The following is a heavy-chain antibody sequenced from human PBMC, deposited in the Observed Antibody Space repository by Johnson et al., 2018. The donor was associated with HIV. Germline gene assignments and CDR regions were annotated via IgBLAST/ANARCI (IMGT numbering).Heavy chain of an antibody. CDR2: IRYDGSKK. D-gene: IGHD3-16*01. Sequence: QVQLVESGGGLVQPGGSLRLSCAASGFTFSSYGMHWVRQAPGKGLEWVAFIRYDGSKKYYADSVKGRFTISRHNSKNTLYLQMNSLRAEDTAVYYCARGSRYTFDNDDAHLLQAFDVWGQGTVVTVSS. CDR3: ARGSRYTFDNDDAHLLQAFDV. V-gene: IGHV3-30*02. CDR1: GFTFSSYG. J-gene: IGHJ3*01.